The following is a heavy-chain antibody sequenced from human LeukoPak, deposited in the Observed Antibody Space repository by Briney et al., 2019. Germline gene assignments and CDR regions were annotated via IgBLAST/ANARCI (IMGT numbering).Heavy chain of an antibody. Sequence: GGSLRLSCAASGFTFSSYAMSWVRQAPGKGLEWVSSISGSGSYIYYADSVKARFTISRDNAKNSLHLQMNSLRAEDTAVYYCARAGRELHFDFWGQGTLVTVSS. J-gene: IGHJ4*02. CDR3: ARAGRELHFDF. CDR1: GFTFSSYA. D-gene: IGHD1-7*01. V-gene: IGHV3-21*01. CDR2: ISGSGSYI.